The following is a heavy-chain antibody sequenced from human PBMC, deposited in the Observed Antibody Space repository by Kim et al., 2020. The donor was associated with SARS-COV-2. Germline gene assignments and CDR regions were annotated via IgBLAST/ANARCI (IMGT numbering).Heavy chain of an antibody. Sequence: GGSLRLSCAASGFTFDDYTMHWVRQAPGKGLEWVSLISWDGGSTYYADSVKGRFTISRDNSKNSLYLQMNSLRTEDTALYYCAKDTWDSSGYYDYWGQGTLVTVSS. CDR2: ISWDGGST. CDR1: GFTFDDYT. J-gene: IGHJ4*02. V-gene: IGHV3-43*01. CDR3: AKDTWDSSGYYDY. D-gene: IGHD3-22*01.